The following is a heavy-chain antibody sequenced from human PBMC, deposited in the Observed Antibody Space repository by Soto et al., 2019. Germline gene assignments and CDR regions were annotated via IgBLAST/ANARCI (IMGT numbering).Heavy chain of an antibody. J-gene: IGHJ5*02. CDR1: GGSFSGYF. V-gene: IGHV4-34*01. D-gene: IGHD2-2*01. Sequence: SETLSLTCAVYGGSFSGYFWSWIRQPPGKGLEWIGEINHSGSTNYNPSLKSRVTISVDTSKNQFSLKLSSVTAADTAVYYCARAVIVVVPATYNNWFDPWGQGTLVTVSS. CDR2: INHSGST. CDR3: ARAVIVVVPATYNNWFDP.